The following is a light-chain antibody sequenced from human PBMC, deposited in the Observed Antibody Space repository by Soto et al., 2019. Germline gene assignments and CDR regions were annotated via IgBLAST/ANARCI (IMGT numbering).Light chain of an antibody. CDR3: QQYDNLPLT. V-gene: IGKV1-33*01. CDR2: DAS. CDR1: HDISNY. J-gene: IGKJ4*01. Sequence: DIQMTQSPSSLSASLGDRVTITCQASHDISNYLNWYQQKPGKAPKLLIYDASNLETGVPSRFSGSGSGTDFTFSISSLQPDDIATYYCQQYDNLPLTFGGGTKVEIK.